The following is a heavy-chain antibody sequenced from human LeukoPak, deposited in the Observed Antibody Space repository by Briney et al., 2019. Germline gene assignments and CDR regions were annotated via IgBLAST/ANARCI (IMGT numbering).Heavy chain of an antibody. CDR1: GYSFTSYW. J-gene: IGHJ5*02. V-gene: IGHV5-51*01. D-gene: IGHD3-3*01. Sequence: GESLKISCKGSGYSFTSYWIGWVRQMPGKGLEWMGIIYPGDSDTRYCPSFQGQVTISADKSISTAYLQWSSLKASDTAMYYCARHKQYDFWSGYSKYNWFDPWGQGTLVTVSS. CDR2: IYPGDSDT. CDR3: ARHKQYDFWSGYSKYNWFDP.